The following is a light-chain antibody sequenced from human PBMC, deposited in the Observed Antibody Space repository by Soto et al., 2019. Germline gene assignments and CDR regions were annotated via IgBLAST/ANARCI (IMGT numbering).Light chain of an antibody. CDR1: QSIGKH. V-gene: IGKV1-39*01. J-gene: IGKJ5*01. Sequence: DIQMTQSPSFLSASVGDRVTITCRASQSIGKHLNWYQQKPGKAPKFLIYGASTLQSGVPSRFTGSGSGTDFTLTVNSLQAEDFAPYYCQQSYTSPTTLGQGTRLGIK. CDR2: GAS. CDR3: QQSYTSPTT.